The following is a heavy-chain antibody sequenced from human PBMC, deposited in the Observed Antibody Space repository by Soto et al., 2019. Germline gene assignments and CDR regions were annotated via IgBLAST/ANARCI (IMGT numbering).Heavy chain of an antibody. V-gene: IGHV1-18*04. J-gene: IGHJ6*02. CDR3: ARGIAVADTGYGMDV. CDR1: GYTFTSYG. D-gene: IGHD6-19*01. CDR2: ISAYNGNT. Sequence: ASVKVSCKASGYTFTSYGISWVRQAPGQGLEWMGWISAYNGNTNYAQKLQGRVTMTTDTSTSTAYMELRSLRSDDTAVYYCARGIAVADTGYGMDVWGQGTTVTVSS.